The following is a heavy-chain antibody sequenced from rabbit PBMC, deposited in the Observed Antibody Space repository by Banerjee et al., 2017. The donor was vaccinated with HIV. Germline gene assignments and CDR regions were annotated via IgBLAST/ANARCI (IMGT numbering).Heavy chain of an antibody. Sequence: QSLEESGGDLVKPGASLTLTCTASGFSFSIYYYMCWVRQAPGKGLEWIACIDTDTGSTWYASWVNGRFTISKTSSTTVTLQMTSLTAADTATYFCARDADSSYYYYFNLWGQGTLVTVS. D-gene: IGHD8-1*01. CDR3: ARDADSSYYYYFNL. J-gene: IGHJ4*01. CDR1: GFSFSIYYY. CDR2: IDTDTGST. V-gene: IGHV1S40*01.